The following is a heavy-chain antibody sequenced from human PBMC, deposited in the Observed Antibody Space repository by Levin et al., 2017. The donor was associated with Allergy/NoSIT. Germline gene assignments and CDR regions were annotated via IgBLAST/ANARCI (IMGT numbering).Heavy chain of an antibody. CDR2: IKPDGSEK. V-gene: IGHV3-7*01. Sequence: GGSLRLSCAASGFTFVTHWMSWVRQAPGKGLEWVANIKPDGSEKYYVDSVKGRFTISRDNAKNSLYLQMNSLRVEDTAVYYCARGGSSWYSGWGQGTLVTVSS. D-gene: IGHD6-13*01. CDR1: GFTFVTHW. CDR3: ARGGSSWYSG. J-gene: IGHJ4*02.